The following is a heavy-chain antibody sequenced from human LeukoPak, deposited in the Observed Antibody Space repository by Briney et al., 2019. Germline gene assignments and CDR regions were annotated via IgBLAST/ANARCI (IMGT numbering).Heavy chain of an antibody. J-gene: IGHJ5*02. D-gene: IGHD5-18*01. CDR2: VSGSGGDT. Sequence: GGSLRLSCAASGFTFSTYAMHWVRQAPGKGPEWVSAVSGSGGDTYYADSVTGRFTISRDNSKNTLYVLLNSLRAEDTAVYYCATTLNTGFFQSWGRGTLVTVSS. V-gene: IGHV3-23*01. CDR3: ATTLNTGFFQS. CDR1: GFTFSTYA.